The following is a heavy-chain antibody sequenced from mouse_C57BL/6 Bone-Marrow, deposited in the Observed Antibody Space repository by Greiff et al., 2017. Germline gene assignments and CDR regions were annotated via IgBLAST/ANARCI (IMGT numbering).Heavy chain of an antibody. V-gene: IGHV1-80*01. J-gene: IGHJ2*01. CDR3: ARPGGSSSGCDY. CDR1: GYAFSSYW. D-gene: IGHD1-1*01. CDR2: IYPGDGDT. Sequence: VQLQQSGAELVKPGASVKISCKASGYAFSSYWMNWVKQRPGKGLEWIGQIYPGDGDTNYNGKFKGKATLTADKSSSTAYMQLSSLTAEDSAVYFGARPGGSSSGCDYWGQGTTLTGSS.